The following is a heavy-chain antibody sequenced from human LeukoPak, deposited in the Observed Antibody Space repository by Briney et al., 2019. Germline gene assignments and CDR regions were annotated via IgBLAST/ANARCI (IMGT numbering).Heavy chain of an antibody. CDR3: ARERSGGSCLFDP. CDR2: ISSSSSYI. Sequence: GGSLRLSCAASGFTFSSYSMNWVRQAPGKGLEWVSSISSSSSYIYYADSVKGRFTISRDNAKNSLYLQMNSLRAEDTAVYYCARERSGGSCLFDPWGQGTLVTVSS. J-gene: IGHJ5*02. D-gene: IGHD2-15*01. V-gene: IGHV3-21*01. CDR1: GFTFSSYS.